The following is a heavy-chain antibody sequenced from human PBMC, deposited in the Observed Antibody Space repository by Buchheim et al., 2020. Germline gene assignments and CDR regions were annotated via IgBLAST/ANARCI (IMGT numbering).Heavy chain of an antibody. V-gene: IGHV1-2*02. D-gene: IGHD3-3*01. CDR3: ARDHEWNFGI. CDR1: GYAFPNFY. Sequence: QLMQSGAEVKKPGASVKVSCKASGYAFPNFYIHWVRQARGQGLEWMGWINPHSGDSTSAQKFRGRLTMTRDMSISTAFLELSGLRYDDTAVYYCARDHEWNFGIWGQGTL. J-gene: IGHJ4*02. CDR2: INPHSGDS.